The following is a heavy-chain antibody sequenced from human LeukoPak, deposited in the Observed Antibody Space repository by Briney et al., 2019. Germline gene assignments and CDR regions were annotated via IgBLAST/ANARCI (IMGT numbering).Heavy chain of an antibody. CDR2: IKYDGSEK. CDR1: GFSLSAFW. J-gene: IGHJ4*02. V-gene: IGHV3-7*03. Sequence: GGSLRLSCVVSGFSLSAFWMSWVRQAPGKGLECVATIKYDGSEKYYVDSVKGRFTISRDNTKNSLFLQMNGLRAEDTATYYCARTNLFDQWGQGILVTVSS. CDR3: ARTNLFDQ.